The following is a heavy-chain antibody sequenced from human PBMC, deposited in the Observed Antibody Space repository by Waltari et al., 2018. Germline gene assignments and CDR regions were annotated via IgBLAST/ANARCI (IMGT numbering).Heavy chain of an antibody. CDR3: ASTAEVVATAYFDY. J-gene: IGHJ4*02. CDR1: GGSISSGNYY. V-gene: IGHV4-61*09. Sequence: VQLQESGPGLLKPSQTLSLTCNVSGGSISSGNYYWSWIRQPAGKGLEWIGYIHSSETTKYNPSLKSRVTISVDTSKNQFSLKLSSVTAADTAVYYCASTAEVVATAYFDYWGQGTLVTVSS. CDR2: IHSSETT. D-gene: IGHD5-12*01.